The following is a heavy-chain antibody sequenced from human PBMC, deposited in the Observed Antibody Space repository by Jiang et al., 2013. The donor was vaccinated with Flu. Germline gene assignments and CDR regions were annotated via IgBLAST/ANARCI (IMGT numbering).Heavy chain of an antibody. CDR1: GFIFSDSY. CDR3: ARGAREPQY. Sequence: RLSCAASGFIFSDSYMSWVRQAPGEGLEWVSYISGSGSDIEYADSVKGRFTSSRDNAKNSLYLQMNNLRAEDTAVYYCARGAREPQYWGQGTLVTVSS. J-gene: IGHJ1*01. V-gene: IGHV3-11*01. CDR2: ISGSGSDI.